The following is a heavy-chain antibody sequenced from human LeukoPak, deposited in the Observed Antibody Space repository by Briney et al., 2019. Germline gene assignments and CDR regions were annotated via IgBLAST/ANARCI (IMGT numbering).Heavy chain of an antibody. D-gene: IGHD6-19*01. J-gene: IGHJ4*02. CDR1: GYTFTSYD. Sequence: ASVKVSCKASGYTFTSYDINWVRQATGQGLEWMGWINPNSGGTNYAQKFQGRVTMTRDTSISTAYMELSRLRSDDTAVYYCARDCIAVAGTPNSLDYWGQGTLVTVSS. V-gene: IGHV1-2*02. CDR3: ARDCIAVAGTPNSLDY. CDR2: INPNSGGT.